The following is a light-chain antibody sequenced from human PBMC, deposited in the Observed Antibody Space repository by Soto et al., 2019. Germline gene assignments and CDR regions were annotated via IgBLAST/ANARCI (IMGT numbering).Light chain of an antibody. CDR3: QQYGSSPFT. Sequence: EIVLTQSPGTLSLSPGERATLSCRAGQSVSSSYLAWYQQKPGQAPRLLIYVASRRASGIPHRFSGSASGTHFTLAISRRAPEDFAVYYCQQYGSSPFTFGPGTKVDIK. V-gene: IGKV3-20*01. CDR1: QSVSSSY. CDR2: VAS. J-gene: IGKJ3*01.